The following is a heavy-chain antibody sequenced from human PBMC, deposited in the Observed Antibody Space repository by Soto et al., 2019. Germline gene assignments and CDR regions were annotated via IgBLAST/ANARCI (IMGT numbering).Heavy chain of an antibody. CDR3: ASVAAAGTFDY. D-gene: IGHD6-13*01. CDR2: IYYSGST. V-gene: IGHV4-39*01. J-gene: IGHJ4*02. Sequence: HLQLQESGPGLVKPSETLSLTCTVSGGSISSSSYYWGWIRKPPGKGLEWIGSIYYSGSTYYNPSLKRRVTISVDTSKHQFSLKLSSVTAADTAVYYCASVAAAGTFDYWGQRTLVTVSS. CDR1: GGSISSSSYY.